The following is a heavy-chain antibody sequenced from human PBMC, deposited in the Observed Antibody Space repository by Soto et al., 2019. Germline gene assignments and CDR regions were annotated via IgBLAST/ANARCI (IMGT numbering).Heavy chain of an antibody. CDR2: SRNKANSYTT. Sequence: EVQLVESGGGLVQPGGSLRLSCAVSGFTFSDHYMDWVRQAPGKGLEWVGRSRNKANSYTTEYAASVKGRFTIPRDDSENSRYLQMDSLKTEDAAVYFCIRPMTGTTRGFDYWGQGTLVTVSS. CDR1: GFTFSDHY. J-gene: IGHJ4*02. D-gene: IGHD1-1*01. CDR3: IRPMTGTTRGFDY. V-gene: IGHV3-72*01.